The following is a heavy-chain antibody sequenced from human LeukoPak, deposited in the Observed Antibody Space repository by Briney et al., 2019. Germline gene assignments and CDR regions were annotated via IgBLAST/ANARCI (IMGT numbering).Heavy chain of an antibody. D-gene: IGHD6-13*01. CDR2: IFHSGST. CDR3: AKNAWYCHDY. J-gene: IGHJ4*02. Sequence: PPETLSLTCTVSGDSISNNIWWSWVRQPPGKGLEWIGEIFHSGSTNYNPSLKSRVTISLDKSKNQVALRVDSLTAADTAVYYCAKNAWYCHDYWGQGTLVTVSS. V-gene: IGHV4-4*03. CDR1: GDSISNNIW.